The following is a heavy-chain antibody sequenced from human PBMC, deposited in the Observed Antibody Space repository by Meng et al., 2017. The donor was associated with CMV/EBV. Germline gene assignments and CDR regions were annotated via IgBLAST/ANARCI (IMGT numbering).Heavy chain of an antibody. CDR1: GFTFSSYE. CDR2: ISSSGSTI. CDR3: ARDGVVVVPAASISLDY. D-gene: IGHD2-2*01. V-gene: IGHV3-48*03. Sequence: GESLKISCAASGFTFSSYEMNWVRQAPGKGLEWVSYISSSGSTIYYADSVKGRFTISRDNAKNSLYLQMNSLRAEDTAVYYCARDGVVVVPAASISLDYWGQGTLVTAPQ. J-gene: IGHJ4*02.